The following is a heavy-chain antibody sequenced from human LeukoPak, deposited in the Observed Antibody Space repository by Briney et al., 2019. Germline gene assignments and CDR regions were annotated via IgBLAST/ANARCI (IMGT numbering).Heavy chain of an antibody. V-gene: IGHV4-59*02. CDR1: GDSVSGHY. CDR3: ARAPMAITTSAFPDAFDF. CDR2: VSYSGGT. Sequence: SETLSLTCTVSGDSVSGHYWSWIRQTPGKGLEWIGYVSYSGGTNYNPSLKRRVSISLDTSKNQFSLKLSSPAAADPAVYYCARAPMAITTSAFPDAFDFWGQGTMVTVSS. D-gene: IGHD5-12*01. J-gene: IGHJ3*01.